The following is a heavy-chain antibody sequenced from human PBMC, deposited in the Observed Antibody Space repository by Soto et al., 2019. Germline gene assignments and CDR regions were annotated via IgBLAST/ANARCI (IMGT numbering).Heavy chain of an antibody. CDR3: GAYYNFWSV. CDR2: IHPSDSQA. D-gene: IGHD3-3*01. J-gene: IGHJ4*02. Sequence: EVQLVQSETGVKKPGASLKISCEFPGDTVTRNSISWVRQMPGQGLEWMGLIHPSDSQAKYSPPFQGQVTISVDKSANTAYRHWSSLKASDTAVYSCGAYYNFWSVWGQGTLVIVSS. CDR1: GDTVTRNS. V-gene: IGHV5-51*01.